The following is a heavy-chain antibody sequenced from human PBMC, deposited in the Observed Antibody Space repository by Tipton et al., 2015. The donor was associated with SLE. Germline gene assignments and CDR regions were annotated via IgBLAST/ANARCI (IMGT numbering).Heavy chain of an antibody. CDR1: GFTFDDYA. Sequence: VQLVQSGGGLVQPGRSLRLSCAASGFTFDDYAMHWVRQAPGKGLEWVSGISWNSGSIGYADSVKGRFTISRDNAKNSLYLQMNSLRAEDTALYYCAKGRGVVITYDAFDIWGQGTMVTVSS. V-gene: IGHV3-9*01. CDR3: AKGRGVVITYDAFDI. J-gene: IGHJ3*02. D-gene: IGHD3-3*01. CDR2: ISWNSGSI.